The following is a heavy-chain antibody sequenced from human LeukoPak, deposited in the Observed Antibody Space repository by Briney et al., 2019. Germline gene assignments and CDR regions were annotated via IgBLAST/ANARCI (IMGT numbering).Heavy chain of an antibody. J-gene: IGHJ4*02. V-gene: IGHV3-15*01. CDR1: GFTFSDAW. CDR3: TTAYSSGWYVVH. CDR2: IKSKTDGGTT. D-gene: IGHD6-19*01. Sequence: GGSLRLSCAASGFTFSDAWMSWVRQAPGKGLEWVGRIKSKTDGGTTDYAAPVKGRFTISRDDSKNTLYLQMNSLKTEDTAVYYCTTAYSSGWYVVHWGQGTLVTVSS.